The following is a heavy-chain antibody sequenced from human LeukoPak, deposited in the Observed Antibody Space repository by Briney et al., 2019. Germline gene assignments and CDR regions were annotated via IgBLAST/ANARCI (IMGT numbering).Heavy chain of an antibody. CDR3: AKAYDILIVVVPADY. CDR2: ISGSGGDT. D-gene: IGHD2-2*01. Sequence: GGSLRLSCAASGFPFSTYAMSWVRQAPGKGLEWVSVISGSGGDTYYADSVKGRFTISGDNSKNTLYLQMNSLRAEDTAVYYCAKAYDILIVVVPADYWGQGTLVTVSS. CDR1: GFPFSTYA. V-gene: IGHV3-23*01. J-gene: IGHJ4*02.